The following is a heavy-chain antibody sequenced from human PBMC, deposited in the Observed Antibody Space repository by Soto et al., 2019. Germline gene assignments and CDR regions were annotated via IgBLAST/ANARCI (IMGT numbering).Heavy chain of an antibody. J-gene: IGHJ3*01. CDR1: GGTFSSYA. Sequence: SSVKVSCKASGGTFSSYAISWVRQAPGQGLEWMGGIIPIFGTANYAQKFQGRVTITADESTSTAYMELSSLRYEDTAVYYCAREQYKWELHHPDAFDLWGQGTMVTVSS. D-gene: IGHD1-26*01. V-gene: IGHV1-69*13. CDR3: AREQYKWELHHPDAFDL. CDR2: IIPIFGTA.